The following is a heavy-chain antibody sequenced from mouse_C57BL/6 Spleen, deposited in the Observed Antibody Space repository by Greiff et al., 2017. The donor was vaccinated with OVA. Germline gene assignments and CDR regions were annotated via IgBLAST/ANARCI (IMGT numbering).Heavy chain of an antibody. V-gene: IGHV3-6*01. Sequence: EVKVEESGPGLVKPSQSLSLTCSVTGYSITSGYYWNWIRQFPGNKLEWMGYISYDGSNNYNPSLKNRISITRDTSKNQFFLKLNSVTTEDTATYYCARDSAWFAYWGQGTLVTVSA. J-gene: IGHJ3*01. CDR2: ISYDGSN. CDR1: GYSITSGYY. CDR3: ARDSAWFAY.